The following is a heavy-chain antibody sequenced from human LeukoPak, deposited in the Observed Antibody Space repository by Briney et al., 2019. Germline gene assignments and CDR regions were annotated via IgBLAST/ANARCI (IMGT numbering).Heavy chain of an antibody. D-gene: IGHD2-15*01. V-gene: IGHV3-21*01. CDR3: ARDRAASFDY. CDR1: GFTFSSYS. CDR2: ISSSSSYI. J-gene: IGHJ4*02. Sequence: GGSLTLSCTASGFTFSSYSMNWVRQAPGKGLEWVSSISSSSSYIYYADSVKGRFTISRDNAKNSLYLQMNSLRAEDTAVYYCARDRAASFDYWGQGTLVTVSS.